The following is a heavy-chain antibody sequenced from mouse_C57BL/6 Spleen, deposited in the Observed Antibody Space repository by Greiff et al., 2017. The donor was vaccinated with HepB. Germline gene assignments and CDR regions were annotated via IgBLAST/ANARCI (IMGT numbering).Heavy chain of an antibody. Sequence: QVQLQQSGAELARPGASVKLSCKASGYTFTSYGISWVKQRTGQGLEWIGEIYPRSGNTYYNEKFKGKATLSADKSSSTAYMELRSLTSEDSAVYFCARAQIYYDYDEEGYYAMDYWGQGTSVTVSS. D-gene: IGHD2-4*01. J-gene: IGHJ4*01. CDR1: GYTFTSYG. CDR3: ARAQIYYDYDEEGYYAMDY. CDR2: IYPRSGNT. V-gene: IGHV1-81*01.